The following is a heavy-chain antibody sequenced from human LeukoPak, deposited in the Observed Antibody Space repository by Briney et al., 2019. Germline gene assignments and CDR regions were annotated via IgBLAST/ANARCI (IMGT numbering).Heavy chain of an antibody. Sequence: AETLSLTCTVSGGSISSYFWSWIRQPPGKGLEWIGYVYYSGSTNYNPSLKSRVTISVDTSKKQFSLKLSSATAADTAVYYCARVLDLSKRGLDAFDIWGQGTMVTVSS. V-gene: IGHV4-59*01. J-gene: IGHJ3*02. CDR1: GGSISSYF. D-gene: IGHD3-16*01. CDR3: ARVLDLSKRGLDAFDI. CDR2: VYYSGST.